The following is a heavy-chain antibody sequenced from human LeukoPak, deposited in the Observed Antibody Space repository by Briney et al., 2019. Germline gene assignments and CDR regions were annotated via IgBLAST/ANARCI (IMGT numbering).Heavy chain of an antibody. CDR2: INHSGST. V-gene: IGHV4-34*01. CDR1: GGSFSGYY. J-gene: IGHJ3*02. Sequence: PSETLSLTCAVYGGSFSGYYWSWIRQPPGKGLEWIGEINHSGSTNYNPSLKSRVTISVDTSKNQFSLKLSSVTAADTAVYYCARGSRYDSSGYYRSTHDAFDIWGQGTMVTVSS. CDR3: ARGSRYDSSGYYRSTHDAFDI. D-gene: IGHD3-22*01.